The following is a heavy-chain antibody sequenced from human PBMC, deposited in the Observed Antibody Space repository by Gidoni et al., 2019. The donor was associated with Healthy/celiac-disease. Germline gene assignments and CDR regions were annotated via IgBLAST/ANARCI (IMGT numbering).Heavy chain of an antibody. J-gene: IGHJ4*02. D-gene: IGHD4-17*01. CDR2: ISSSSSYT. V-gene: IGHV3-11*05. CDR1: GFTFSDYY. CDR3: ARVSYGGNSIDY. Sequence: QVQLVESGGGLVKPGGSLRLSCAASGFTFSDYYMSWIRPAPGKGLEWVSYISSSSSYTNYADSVKGRFTISRDNAKNSLYLQMNSLRAEDTAVYYCARVSYGGNSIDYWGQGTLVTVSS.